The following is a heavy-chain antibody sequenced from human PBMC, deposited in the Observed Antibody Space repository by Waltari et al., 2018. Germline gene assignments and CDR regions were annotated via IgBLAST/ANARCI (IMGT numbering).Heavy chain of an antibody. CDR3: ARDLSGAFDI. V-gene: IGHV4-59*11. CDR2: IYYSGST. Sequence: QVQLQESGPGLVKPSETLSLTCTVSGGSISSHSWSWIRQPPGKGLEWIGYIYYSGSTNYNPSLKSRVTISVDTSKNQFSLKLSSVTAADTAVYYCARDLSGAFDIWGQGTMVTVSS. J-gene: IGHJ3*02. CDR1: GGSISSHS.